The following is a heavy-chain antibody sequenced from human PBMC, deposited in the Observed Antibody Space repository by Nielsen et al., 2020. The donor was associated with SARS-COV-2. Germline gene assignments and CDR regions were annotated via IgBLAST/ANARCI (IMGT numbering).Heavy chain of an antibody. V-gene: IGHV3-64D*06. D-gene: IGHD5-12*01. J-gene: IGHJ6*02. Sequence: GESLKISCSASGFTFSSYAMHWVRQAPGKGLEYVSAISSNGGSTYYADSVKGRFTISRDNSKNTLYLQMSSLRAEDTAVYYCAREGVATTRPLYYYGMDVWGQGTTVTVSS. CDR1: GFTFSSYA. CDR3: AREGVATTRPLYYYGMDV. CDR2: ISSNGGST.